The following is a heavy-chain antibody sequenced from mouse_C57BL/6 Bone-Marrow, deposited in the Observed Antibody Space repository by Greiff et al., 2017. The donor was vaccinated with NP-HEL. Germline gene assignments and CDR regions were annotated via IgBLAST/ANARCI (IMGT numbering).Heavy chain of an antibody. V-gene: IGHV1-81*01. D-gene: IGHD2-10*01. Sequence: QVQLQQSGAELARPGASVKLSCKASGYTFTSYGISWVKQRTGQGLEWIGEIYPRSGNTYYNEKFKGKATLTADKSSSTAYMELRRLTSEDSAVYFCARSDSSYGNYDYWGQGTTLTVSS. CDR1: GYTFTSYG. CDR2: IYPRSGNT. J-gene: IGHJ2*01. CDR3: ARSDSSYGNYDY.